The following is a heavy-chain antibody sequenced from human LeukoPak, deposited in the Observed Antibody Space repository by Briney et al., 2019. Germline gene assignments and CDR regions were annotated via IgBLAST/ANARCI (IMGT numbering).Heavy chain of an antibody. V-gene: IGHV3-64*02. Sequence: AGGSLRLSCAASGFTFSRYAMQWVRQAPDKRLEYVSGMDDSGAHTYYADSVKGRFTMSRDNSRDTLYLQMGGLRPEDTAVYYCARDGKAKNDFWGQGTLVTVST. J-gene: IGHJ4*02. CDR2: MDDSGAHT. CDR1: GFTFSRYA. CDR3: ARDGKAKNDF. D-gene: IGHD1-26*01.